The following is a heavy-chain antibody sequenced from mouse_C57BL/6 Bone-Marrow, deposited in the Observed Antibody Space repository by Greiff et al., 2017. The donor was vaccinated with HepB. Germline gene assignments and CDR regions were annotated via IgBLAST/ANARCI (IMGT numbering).Heavy chain of an antibody. CDR1: GYTFTSYW. CDR3: ASITTVVSYFDY. J-gene: IGHJ2*01. Sequence: QVHVKQSGAELAKPGASVKLSCKASGYTFTSYWMHWVKQRPGQGLEWIGYINPSSGYTKYNQKFKDKATLTADKSSSTAYMQLSSLTYEDSAVYYCASITTVVSYFDYWGQGTTLTVSS. CDR2: INPSSGYT. V-gene: IGHV1-7*01. D-gene: IGHD1-1*01.